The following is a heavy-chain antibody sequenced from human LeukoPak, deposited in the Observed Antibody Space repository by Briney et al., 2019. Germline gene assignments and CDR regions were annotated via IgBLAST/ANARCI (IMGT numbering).Heavy chain of an antibody. J-gene: IGHJ4*02. CDR2: INHSGST. CDR1: GGSISSYY. Sequence: SETLSLTCTVSGGSISSYYWSWIRQPPGKGLEWIGEINHSGSTNYNPSLKSRVTISVDTSKNQFSLKLSSVTAADTAVYYCARGRRYSSSWYVDYWGQGTLVTVSS. D-gene: IGHD6-13*01. CDR3: ARGRRYSSSWYVDY. V-gene: IGHV4-34*01.